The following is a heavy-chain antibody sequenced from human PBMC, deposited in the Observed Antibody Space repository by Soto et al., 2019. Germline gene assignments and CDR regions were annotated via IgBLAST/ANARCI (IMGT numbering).Heavy chain of an antibody. V-gene: IGHV3-33*01. CDR2: IWYDGSNK. Sequence: QXQLVXSGXGVVXPGRSLRLSXXASGXTFSSYGMHWVXXXXXXXXXXXAVIWYDGSNKYYADSVKGRFTISRDNSKNTLFLQMXTLRAEDTAVYYCARTTXXYXXXXDXFDIWGQGTMVTVSS. CDR3: ARTTXXYXXXXDXFDI. D-gene: IGHD1-1*01. J-gene: IGHJ3*02. CDR1: GXTFSSYG.